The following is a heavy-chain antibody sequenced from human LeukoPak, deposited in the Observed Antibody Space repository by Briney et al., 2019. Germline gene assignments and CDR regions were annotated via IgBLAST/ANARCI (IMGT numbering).Heavy chain of an antibody. D-gene: IGHD3-10*01. J-gene: IGHJ4*02. V-gene: IGHV1-8*01. CDR1: GYTFTSYD. CDR2: MNPNSGNT. Sequence: ASVKVSCKASGYTFTSYDINWVRQATGQGLEWMGWMNPNSGNTGYAQKFQGRVTMTRNTSIGTAYMELSSLRSEDTAVYYCARVFLVRGVMALGYWGQGTLVTVSS. CDR3: ARVFLVRGVMALGY.